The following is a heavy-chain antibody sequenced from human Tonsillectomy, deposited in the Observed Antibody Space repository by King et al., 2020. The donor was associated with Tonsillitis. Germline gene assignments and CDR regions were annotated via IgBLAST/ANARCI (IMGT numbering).Heavy chain of an antibody. D-gene: IGHD3-10*01. CDR2: VSSSGNFT. CDR3: AKAPFDWYFDL. CDR1: GFPFSSYA. J-gene: IGHJ2*01. V-gene: IGHV3-23*04. Sequence: VQLVESGGGLVQPGGSLRLSYAASGFPFSSYAMTWVRQAPGKGLEWVSIVSSSGNFTYYADSVKGRFTISRDNSKNTMSLQMSSLRVEDTAVYYCAKAPFDWYFDLWGRGTLVTVSS.